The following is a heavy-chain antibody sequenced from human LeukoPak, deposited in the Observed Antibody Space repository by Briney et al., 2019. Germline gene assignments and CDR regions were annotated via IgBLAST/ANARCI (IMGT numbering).Heavy chain of an antibody. D-gene: IGHD2-2*02. V-gene: IGHV1-69*04. J-gene: IGHJ6*02. CDR3: ARIQAVVVPVAIDAYYSYGMDV. Sequence: GSSVKVSCKASGGSFSRNAISWVRQAPGQGLEWMGRFIPMVGIATYAQKFHGRVTITEDRSTSTAYMELSSLRSEDTAVYYCARIQAVVVPVAIDAYYSYGMDVWGQGTAVNVSS. CDR2: FIPMVGIA. CDR1: GGSFSRNA.